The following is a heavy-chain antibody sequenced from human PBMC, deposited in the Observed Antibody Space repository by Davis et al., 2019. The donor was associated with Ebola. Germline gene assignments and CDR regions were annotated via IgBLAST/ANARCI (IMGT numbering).Heavy chain of an antibody. CDR3: ARFTIFGVGQVDY. V-gene: IGHV1-18*01. J-gene: IGHJ4*02. CDR1: GYTFTSYA. Sequence: ASSVKVSCKASGYTFTSYAMHWVRQAPGQRLEWMGWISAYNGNTNYAQKLQGRVTMTTDTSTSTAYMELRSLRSDDTAVYYCARFTIFGVGQVDYWGQGTLVTVSS. D-gene: IGHD3-3*01. CDR2: ISAYNGNT.